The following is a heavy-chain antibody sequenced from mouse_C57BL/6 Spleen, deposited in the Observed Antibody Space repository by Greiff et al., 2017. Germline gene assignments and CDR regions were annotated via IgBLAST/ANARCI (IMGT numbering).Heavy chain of an antibody. D-gene: IGHD1-1*01. CDR2: ISYDGSN. CDR3: AREGDGSTWYGDV. V-gene: IGHV3-6*01. Sequence: EVKLMESGPGLVKPSQSLSLTCSVTGYSITSGYYWYLIRQVPGNKLEWLGYISYDGSNNYNPSFKNRISITRDTSKNQFFLKLNSVTTEDTATYYCAREGDGSTWYGDVWGTGTTVTVSS. J-gene: IGHJ1*03. CDR1: GYSITSGYY.